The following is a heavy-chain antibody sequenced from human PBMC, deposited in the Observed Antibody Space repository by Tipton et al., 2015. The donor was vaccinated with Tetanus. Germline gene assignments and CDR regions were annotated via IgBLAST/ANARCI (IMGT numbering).Heavy chain of an antibody. Sequence: RSLRLSCAASGFTFSSYAMSWVRQAPGKGLEWVAVISYDGSNKYYADSVKGRFTISRDNSKNTLYLQMNSLRAEDTAVYYCAKPFNWNDVHFDYWGQGTLVTVSS. CDR3: AKPFNWNDVHFDY. J-gene: IGHJ4*02. V-gene: IGHV3-30*18. D-gene: IGHD1-20*01. CDR1: GFTFSSYA. CDR2: ISYDGSNK.